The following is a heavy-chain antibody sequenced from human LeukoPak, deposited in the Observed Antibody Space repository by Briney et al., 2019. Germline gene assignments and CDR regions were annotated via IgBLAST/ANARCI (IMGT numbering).Heavy chain of an antibody. V-gene: IGHV4-34*01. CDR1: GESFSGYY. J-gene: IGHJ6*02. Sequence: SETLSLTCAVYGESFSGYYWSWIRQPPGKGLEWIGEINHSGSASYNPSLKSRVTISVDTSKNQFSLKLSSVTAADTAVYYCASRYYGMDVWGQGTTVTVSS. CDR2: INHSGSA. CDR3: ASRYYGMDV.